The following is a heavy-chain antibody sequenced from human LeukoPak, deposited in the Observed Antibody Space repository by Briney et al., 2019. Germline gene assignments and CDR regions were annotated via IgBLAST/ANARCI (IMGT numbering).Heavy chain of an antibody. Sequence: ASVKVSCKVSGYTLTELSMHWVRQAPGKGLEWMGGFDPEDGETIYAQKFQGRVTMTEDTSTDTAYMELSSLRSEDTAVYYCATRASVGAAHNYYYGMDVWGQGTTVTVSS. CDR3: ATRASVGAAHNYYYGMDV. CDR2: FDPEDGET. J-gene: IGHJ6*02. D-gene: IGHD1-26*01. V-gene: IGHV1-24*01. CDR1: GYTLTELS.